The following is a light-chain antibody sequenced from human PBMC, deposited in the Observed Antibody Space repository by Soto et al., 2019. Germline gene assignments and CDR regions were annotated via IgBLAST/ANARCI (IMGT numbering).Light chain of an antibody. J-gene: IGKJ1*01. V-gene: IGKV3-15*01. CDR1: QSVSSN. CDR2: GAS. CDR3: QQYNNWPRV. Sequence: EIVMAQSPATLSVSPGERATLSCSASQSVSSNLAWYQQKPGQDPRLLIYGASTRATGIPARFSGSGSGTEFTLTISSLQSEELAVYDCQQYNNWPRVLGQWTKVDLK.